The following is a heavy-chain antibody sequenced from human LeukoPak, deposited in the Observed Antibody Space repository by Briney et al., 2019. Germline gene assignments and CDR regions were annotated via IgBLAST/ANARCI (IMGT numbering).Heavy chain of an antibody. D-gene: IGHD6-13*01. Sequence: GGSLRLSCAASGFTFSSDSMNWVRQAPGKGLEWVSSITSRSSYTNYADSMKGRFTISRDNAKNSLYLKMNSLRAEDTAIYYCARDPIASAASGGDSWGQGTLVTVSS. CDR3: ARDPIASAASGGDS. V-gene: IGHV3-21*01. J-gene: IGHJ4*02. CDR1: GFTFSSDS. CDR2: ITSRSSYT.